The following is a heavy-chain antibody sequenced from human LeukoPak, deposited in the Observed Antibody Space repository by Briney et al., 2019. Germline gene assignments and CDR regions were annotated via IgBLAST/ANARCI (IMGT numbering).Heavy chain of an antibody. CDR3: ARLSRMTNLGP. V-gene: IGHV4-34*01. CDR1: GFTVSSNY. J-gene: IGHJ5*02. Sequence: GSLRLSCAASGFTVSSNYMSWVRQAPGKGLEWIGEIDHSGTTNYNPSLKSRVTLSVDTSRNRISLTVTSVTAADTAVYYCARLSRMTNLGPWGQGTLVTVSS. D-gene: IGHD4-11*01. CDR2: IDHSGTT.